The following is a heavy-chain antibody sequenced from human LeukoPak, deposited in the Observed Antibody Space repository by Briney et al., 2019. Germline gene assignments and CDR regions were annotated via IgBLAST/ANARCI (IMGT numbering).Heavy chain of an antibody. CDR2: ISYDGSKK. D-gene: IGHD6-19*01. Sequence: GGPLTLPCAASGFTFSSYAMHGPRQGPGGGLVWGAVISYDGSKKYYVDYVKGRFIISRDNSKNTLYLQMNSLKAEDSAVYCCAREPLYGSGWQRHIDDWGQGTLVTVSS. CDR1: GFTFSSYA. J-gene: IGHJ4*01. V-gene: IGHV3-30-3*01. CDR3: AREPLYGSGWQRHIDD.